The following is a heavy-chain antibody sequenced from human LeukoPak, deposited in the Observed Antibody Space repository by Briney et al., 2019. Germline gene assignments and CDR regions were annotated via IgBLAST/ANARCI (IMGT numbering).Heavy chain of an antibody. CDR1: GFTFSAYW. D-gene: IGHD3-16*01. CDR2: IKEDESEK. V-gene: IGHV3-7*03. Sequence: GGSLRLSCTASGFTFSAYWMFWVRQAPGKGLEWVANIKEDESEKYYVDSVKGRFTISRDNAKNSLYLQMNSLRVEDTAVYYCVRGNPFGEYWGQGTLVTVSS. J-gene: IGHJ4*02. CDR3: VRGNPFGEY.